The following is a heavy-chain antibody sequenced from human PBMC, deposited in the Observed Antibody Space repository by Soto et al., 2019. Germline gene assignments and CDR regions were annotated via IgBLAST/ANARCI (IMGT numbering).Heavy chain of an antibody. D-gene: IGHD5-12*01. J-gene: IGHJ4*01. V-gene: IGHV3-23*01. Sequence: GGSLRLSCAASGFTFTNYAMNWVRQAPGKGLEWVSSVNDRGLTTYYADSVKGRFTISRDNSKNTLFLHMNSLRAEDTAVYYCARPDRDGYNYDYWGQGTLVTVSS. CDR1: GFTFTNYA. CDR3: ARPDRDGYNYDY. CDR2: VNDRGLTT.